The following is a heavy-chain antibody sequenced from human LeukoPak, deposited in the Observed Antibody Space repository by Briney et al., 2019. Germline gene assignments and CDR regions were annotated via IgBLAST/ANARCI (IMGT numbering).Heavy chain of an antibody. CDR1: GGSVSSDSYY. Sequence: SETLSLTCTVSGGSVSSDSYYWSWLRQPPGKELEWSGYIYDSGSTTYNPPLRSRVTISTDASKNQFSLKLTSVTAADTAVYYCARSGPYYGDRPCGYWGQGTLVTVSS. CDR2: IYDSGST. CDR3: ARSGPYYGDRPCGY. J-gene: IGHJ4*02. D-gene: IGHD4-17*01. V-gene: IGHV4-61*01.